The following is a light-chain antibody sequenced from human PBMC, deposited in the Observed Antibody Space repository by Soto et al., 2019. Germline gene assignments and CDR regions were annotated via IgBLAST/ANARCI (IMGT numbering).Light chain of an antibody. CDR3: QQYYNYVT. J-gene: IGKJ1*01. CDR1: QSISTW. V-gene: IGKV1-5*03. CDR2: KAS. Sequence: DIQMTQSPSTLSASVGDRVTITCRASQSISTWLAWYQQKPGKAPKLLIYKASSLESGVPSKFRGSGSGTEFTLTISSLQPDDFATYYCQQYYNYVTFGQGTKVEIK.